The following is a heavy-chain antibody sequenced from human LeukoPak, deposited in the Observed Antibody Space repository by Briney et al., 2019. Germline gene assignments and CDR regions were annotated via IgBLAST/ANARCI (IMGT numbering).Heavy chain of an antibody. V-gene: IGHV4-38-2*02. J-gene: IGHJ4*02. CDR1: GYSISSGYY. D-gene: IGHD3-10*01. CDR3: ARASPAKTGDYFDY. Sequence: PSETLSLTCTVSGYSISSGYYWGWIRQPPGKGLEWIGSIYHSGSTYYNPSLKSRVTISVDTSKNQFSLKLSSVTAADTAVYYCARASPAKTGDYFDYWGQGTLVTVSS. CDR2: IYHSGST.